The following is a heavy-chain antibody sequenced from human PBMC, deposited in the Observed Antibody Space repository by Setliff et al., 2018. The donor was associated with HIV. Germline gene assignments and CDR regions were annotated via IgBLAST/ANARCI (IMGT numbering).Heavy chain of an antibody. J-gene: IGHJ6*03. CDR2: ISTYNGNT. D-gene: IGHD4-17*01. CDR1: GYTFTSYG. Sequence: ASVKVSCKASGYTFTSYGITWVRQAPGQGLEWMGWISTYNGNTHYAQKLQGRGTMTTDTSTSTADMELRSLRSDETAMHYCARDLGYDYGDYLTFYYSYYYMDVWGKGTTVTVS. V-gene: IGHV1-18*01. CDR3: ARDLGYDYGDYLTFYYSYYYMDV.